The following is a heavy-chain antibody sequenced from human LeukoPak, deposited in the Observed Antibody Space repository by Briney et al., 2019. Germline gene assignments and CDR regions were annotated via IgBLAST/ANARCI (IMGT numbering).Heavy chain of an antibody. J-gene: IGHJ4*02. CDR3: AKDGIRYYYDSSGYYGDH. D-gene: IGHD3-22*01. CDR2: ISYDGSNK. CDR1: GFTFSSYA. V-gene: IGHV3-30-3*01. Sequence: GRCLRLSCAASGFTFSSYAMYWVRQAPGKGLEWVAVISYDGSNKYYADSVKGRFTFSRDNSKDTPYLQMTSLRAEDTAVYYCAKDGIRYYYDSSGYYGDHWGQGTLVTVSS.